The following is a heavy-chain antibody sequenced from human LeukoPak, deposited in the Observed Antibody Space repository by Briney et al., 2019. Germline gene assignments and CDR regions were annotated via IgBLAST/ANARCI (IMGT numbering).Heavy chain of an antibody. V-gene: IGHV4-38-2*01. CDR1: GYSISSGYY. J-gene: IGHJ6*03. Sequence: SQTLSLTCAVSGYSISSGYYWGWIRQPPGKGLEWIGSIYHSGSTYYNPSLKGRVTMSVDTSKNQFSLKLSSVTAADTAVYYCARLLPSPKRLRLGELSLYHYYMDVWGKGTTVTVSS. CDR3: ARLLPSPKRLRLGELSLYHYYMDV. D-gene: IGHD3-16*02. CDR2: IYHSGST.